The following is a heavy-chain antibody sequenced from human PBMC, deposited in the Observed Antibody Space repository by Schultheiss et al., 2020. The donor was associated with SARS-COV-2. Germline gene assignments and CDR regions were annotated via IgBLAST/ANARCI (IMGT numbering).Heavy chain of an antibody. CDR2: INHSGST. Sequence: SETLSLTCAVYGGSFSGYYWSWIRQPPGKGLEWIGEINHSGSTNYNPSLKSRVTISVDTSKNQFSLKLNSVTAADTAVYYCARETPYYDFWRGEYFDLWGRGTLVTVSS. J-gene: IGHJ2*01. CDR1: GGSFSGYY. V-gene: IGHV4-34*01. D-gene: IGHD3-3*01. CDR3: ARETPYYDFWRGEYFDL.